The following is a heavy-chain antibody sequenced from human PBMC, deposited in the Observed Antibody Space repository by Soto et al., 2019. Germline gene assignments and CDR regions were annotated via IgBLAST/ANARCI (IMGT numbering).Heavy chain of an antibody. CDR3: ARVLYGGIVAPFDP. CDR1: GFTVSSNY. J-gene: IGHJ5*02. CDR2: VYSGGST. D-gene: IGHD3-22*01. V-gene: IGHV3-53*01. Sequence: EVQLVESGGGLIQPGGSLRLSCAASGFTVSSNYMSWVRQAPGKGLEWVSVVYSGGSTYYADSVKGRFTISRDNSKNTLYLQMNSLRAEDTAVYYCARVLYGGIVAPFDPWGQGTLVTVSS.